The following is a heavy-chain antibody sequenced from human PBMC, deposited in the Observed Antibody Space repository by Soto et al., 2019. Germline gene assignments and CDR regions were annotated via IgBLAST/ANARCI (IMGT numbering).Heavy chain of an antibody. V-gene: IGHV3-30-3*01. D-gene: IGHD3-22*01. CDR2: ISYDGSNK. Sequence: PGGSLRLSCAASGFTFSSYAMHWVRQAPGKGLEWVAVISYDGSNKYYADSVKGRFTISRDNSKNTLYLQMNSLRAEDTAVYYCARSLLGYYYDSSGYSPFDFWGQGTLVTVSS. J-gene: IGHJ5*01. CDR1: GFTFSSYA. CDR3: ARSLLGYYYDSSGYSPFDF.